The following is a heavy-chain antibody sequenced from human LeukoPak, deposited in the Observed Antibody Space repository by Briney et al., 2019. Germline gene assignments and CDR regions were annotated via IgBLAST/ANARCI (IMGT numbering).Heavy chain of an antibody. CDR2: INPNSGGT. CDR1: GYTFTGYY. CDR3: ARGVYLYYDILTDFDY. V-gene: IGHV1-2*02. J-gene: IGHJ4*02. D-gene: IGHD3-9*01. Sequence: ASVKVSCKASGYTFTGYYMHWVRQAPGQGLEWMGWINPNSGGTNYAQKFQGRVTMTRDTSIGTAYMELSRLRSDDTAVYYCARGVYLYYDILTDFDYWGQGTLVTVSS.